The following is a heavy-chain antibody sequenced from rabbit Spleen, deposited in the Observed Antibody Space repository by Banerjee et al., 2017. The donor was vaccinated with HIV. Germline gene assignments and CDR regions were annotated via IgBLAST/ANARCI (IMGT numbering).Heavy chain of an antibody. J-gene: IGHJ4*01. CDR1: GFSFSRGYD. Sequence: LVESGGGLVKPGASLTLTCKASGFSFSRGYDMCWVRQAPGKGLEWIACIYTDNSKTYYANWAKGRLTVSKTSSPSVTLQMTSLTVADTATYFCARDVGSGPYIDGYFTLWGQGTLVTVS. V-gene: IGHV1S40*01. D-gene: IGHD1-1*01. CDR2: IYTDNSKT. CDR3: ARDVGSGPYIDGYFTL.